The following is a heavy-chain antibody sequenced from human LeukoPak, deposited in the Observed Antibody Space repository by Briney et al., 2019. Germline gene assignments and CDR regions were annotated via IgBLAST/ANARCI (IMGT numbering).Heavy chain of an antibody. J-gene: IGHJ4*02. CDR2: MNPNNGNT. Sequence: ASVKVSCKASGYSFTSYDINWVRQAPGQGLEWMGWMNPNNGNTNYAQRFQGRVTITRNTSISTAYMELSSLRSEDTAVYYCARGGYDSSGYYFDPYFDYWGQGTLVTVSS. CDR1: GYSFTSYD. V-gene: IGHV1-8*01. CDR3: ARGGYDSSGYYFDPYFDY. D-gene: IGHD3-22*01.